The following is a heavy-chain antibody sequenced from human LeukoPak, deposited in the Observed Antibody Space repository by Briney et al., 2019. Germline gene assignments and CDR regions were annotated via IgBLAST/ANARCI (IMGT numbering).Heavy chain of an antibody. J-gene: IGHJ6*03. D-gene: IGHD1-26*01. V-gene: IGHV3-21*01. CDR1: GFTLRGYG. CDR2: ITSGSSYR. Sequence: GGSLRLSCAASGFTLRGYGMHWVRQAPGKGLEWVSSITSGSSYRFYADSVKGRFTISRDNAKNSLYLQMNSLRAEDTAVYYCARDPYSGSYGNYYYYFMDVWGKGTTVTISS. CDR3: ARDPYSGSYGNYYYYFMDV.